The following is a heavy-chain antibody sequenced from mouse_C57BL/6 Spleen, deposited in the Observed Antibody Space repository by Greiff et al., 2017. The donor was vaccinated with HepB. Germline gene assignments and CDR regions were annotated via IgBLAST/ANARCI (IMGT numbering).Heavy chain of an antibody. CDR2: ISYSGST. J-gene: IGHJ3*01. D-gene: IGHD1-2*01. CDR3: ARGEGYYGPFAY. Sequence: EVQRVESGPGMVKPSQSLSLTCTVTGYSITSGYDWHWIRHFPGNKLEWMGYISYSGSTNYNPSLKSRISITHDTSKNHFFLKLNSVTTEDTATYYCARGEGYYGPFAYWGQGTLVTVSA. V-gene: IGHV3-1*01. CDR1: GYSITSGYD.